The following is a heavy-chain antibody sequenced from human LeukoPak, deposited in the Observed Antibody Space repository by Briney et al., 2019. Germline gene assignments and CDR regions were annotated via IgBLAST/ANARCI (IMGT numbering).Heavy chain of an antibody. V-gene: IGHV3-33*08. CDR2: IWSDGNNK. D-gene: IGHD2-2*01. CDR3: ARDGQQSSPYAYDY. J-gene: IGHJ4*02. Sequence: GGSLRLSCAASGFTFASYWMGWVRQAPGKGLEWLSQIWSDGNNKYYADTVRGRFTISRDTSKNTLYLEMNSLRAEDTAIYYCARDGQQSSPYAYDYWGQGTLVTVSS. CDR1: GFTFASYW.